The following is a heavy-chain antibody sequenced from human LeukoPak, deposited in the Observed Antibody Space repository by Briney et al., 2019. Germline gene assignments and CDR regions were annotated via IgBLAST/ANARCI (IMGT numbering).Heavy chain of an antibody. V-gene: IGHV4-31*03. CDR1: GGSISSSSHN. CDR3: ARESLAQLVLDY. CDR2: IYYSGST. D-gene: IGHD6-13*01. Sequence: SETLSLTCIVSGGSISSSSHNWSWIRQHPGKGLEWIGYIYYSGSTYYNPSLKSRVTISVDTSKNQFSLKLSSVTAADTAVYYCARESLAQLVLDYWGQGTLVTVSS. J-gene: IGHJ4*02.